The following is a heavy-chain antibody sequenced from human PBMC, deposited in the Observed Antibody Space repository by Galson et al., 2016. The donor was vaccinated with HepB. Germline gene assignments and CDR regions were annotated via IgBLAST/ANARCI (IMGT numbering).Heavy chain of an antibody. D-gene: IGHD4-23*01. Sequence: SLRLSCAVSGFTFSNYGMHWLRQAPGKGLEWVAVISYDGRNKNYADSVKGRFTISRDNSMDTLYLQMNSLRADDTAVYYCAKVGDGNCYFCTWGSGTLVTVSS. CDR3: AKVGDGNCYFCT. CDR1: GFTFSNYG. J-gene: IGHJ5*02. CDR2: ISYDGRNK. V-gene: IGHV3-30*18.